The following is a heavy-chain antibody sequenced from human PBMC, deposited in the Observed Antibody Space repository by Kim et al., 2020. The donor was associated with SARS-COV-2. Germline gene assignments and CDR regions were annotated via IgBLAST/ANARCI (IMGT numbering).Heavy chain of an antibody. J-gene: IGHJ3*01. Sequence: GVSLRLSCAASGFTFSGFTIHWVRQASGKGLEWVGHIRSKANSYATAYAASVKGRFTISRDDSKNTAYLQMNSLKTEDTAVYYCSRRGDDYGDLNWGQGTMVTVSS. CDR3: SRRGDDYGDLN. CDR2: IRSKANSYAT. D-gene: IGHD4-17*01. CDR1: GFTFSGFT. V-gene: IGHV3-73*01.